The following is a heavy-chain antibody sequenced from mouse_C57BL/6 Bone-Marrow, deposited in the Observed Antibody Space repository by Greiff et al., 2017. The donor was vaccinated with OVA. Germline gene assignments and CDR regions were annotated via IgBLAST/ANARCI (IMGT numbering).Heavy chain of an antibody. D-gene: IGHD2-5*01. CDR3: ARDYSNHGGFAY. V-gene: IGHV1-18*01. Sequence: VQLKESGPELVKPGASVKIPCKASGYTFTDYNMDWVKQSHGKSLEWIGDINPNNGGTIYNQKFKGKATLTVDKSSSTAYMELRSLTSEDTAVYYCARDYSNHGGFAYWGQGTLVTVSA. CDR1: GYTFTDYN. J-gene: IGHJ3*01. CDR2: INPNNGGT.